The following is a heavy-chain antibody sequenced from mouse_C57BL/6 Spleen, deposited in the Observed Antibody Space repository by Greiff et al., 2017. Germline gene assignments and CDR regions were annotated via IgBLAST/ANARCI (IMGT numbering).Heavy chain of an antibody. CDR3: ARSLTGTDYFDY. V-gene: IGHV1-4*01. CDR2: INSSGGYP. J-gene: IGHJ2*01. D-gene: IGHD3-3*01. Sequence: VQLQQSGAELARPGASVKMSCKASGYTFTSYTMPWVKQRPGQGLEWIGYINSSGGYPKYKQKFKDKVTLTEDKSSSTAYMQMSSLTSEDSAVYYCARSLTGTDYFDYWGQGTTLTVSS. CDR1: GYTFTSYT.